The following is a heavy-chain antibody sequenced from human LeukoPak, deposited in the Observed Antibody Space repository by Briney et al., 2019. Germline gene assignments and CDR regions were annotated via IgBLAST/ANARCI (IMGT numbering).Heavy chain of an antibody. J-gene: IGHJ4*02. V-gene: IGHV3-23*01. D-gene: IGHD6-19*01. CDR1: GLTFSSYA. Sequence: GALRLSCAASGLTFSSYAMSWVGQAPGQGREWVSPISGSGGRTYYSDYVKGRSTFSRANSNQTLYLQMNSLRAEDTAVYYCAKGVAVASPYYFDYWGQGTLVTVSS. CDR3: AKGVAVASPYYFDY. CDR2: ISGSGGRT.